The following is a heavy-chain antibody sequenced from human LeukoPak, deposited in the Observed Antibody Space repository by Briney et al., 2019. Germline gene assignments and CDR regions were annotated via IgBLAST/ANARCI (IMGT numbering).Heavy chain of an antibody. Sequence: KTGGSLRLSCAASGFTFSSYSMNWVRQAPGKGLEWVPSTSSSSSYIYYADSVKGRFTISRDNAKNSLYLQMNSLRAEDTAVYYCARTYDSSGYAIDYWGQGTLVTVSS. V-gene: IGHV3-21*01. CDR2: TSSSSSYI. J-gene: IGHJ4*02. CDR1: GFTFSSYS. D-gene: IGHD3-22*01. CDR3: ARTYDSSGYAIDY.